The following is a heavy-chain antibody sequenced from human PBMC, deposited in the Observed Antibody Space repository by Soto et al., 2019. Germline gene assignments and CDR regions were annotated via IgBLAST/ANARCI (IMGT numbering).Heavy chain of an antibody. Sequence: GGSLRLSCAASGFTFSSYSMNWVRQAPGKGLEWVSYISSSSSTIYYADSVKGRFTISRDNAKNSLYLQMNSLRAEDTAVYYCARDFVVRGVILLFDYWGQGTLVTVSS. J-gene: IGHJ4*02. CDR3: ARDFVVRGVILLFDY. CDR1: GFTFSSYS. D-gene: IGHD3-10*01. CDR2: ISSSSSTI. V-gene: IGHV3-48*01.